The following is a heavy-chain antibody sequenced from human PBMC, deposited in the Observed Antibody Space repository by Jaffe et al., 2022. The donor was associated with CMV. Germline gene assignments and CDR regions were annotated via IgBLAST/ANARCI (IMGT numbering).Heavy chain of an antibody. Sequence: EVQLVESGGGLVQPGRSLRLSCAASGFTFDDYVMHWVRQAPGKGLEWVSGISWNSDSIGYADSVKGRFTISRDNAKHSLYLQMNSLRPEDTAFYYCAKDVTSSGWKRFDYWGQGTLVTVSS. CDR2: ISWNSDSI. J-gene: IGHJ4*02. V-gene: IGHV3-9*01. CDR1: GFTFDDYV. CDR3: AKDVTSSGWKRFDY. D-gene: IGHD6-19*01.